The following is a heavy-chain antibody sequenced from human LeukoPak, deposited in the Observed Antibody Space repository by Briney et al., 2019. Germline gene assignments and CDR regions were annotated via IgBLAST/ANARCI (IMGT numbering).Heavy chain of an antibody. V-gene: IGHV4-59*01. CDR2: IYYSGST. CDR3: ARGERYSSGWPYFDY. D-gene: IGHD6-19*01. CDR1: GGSISSYY. Sequence: ASETLSLTCTVSGGSISSYYWNWIRQPPGKGLEWIGYIYYSGSTNYNPSLKSRVTISVDTSKNRFSLKLSSVTAADTAVYYCARGERYSSGWPYFDYWGQGTLVTVSS. J-gene: IGHJ4*02.